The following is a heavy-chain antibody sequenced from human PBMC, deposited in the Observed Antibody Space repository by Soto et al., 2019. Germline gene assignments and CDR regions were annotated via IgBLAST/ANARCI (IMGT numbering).Heavy chain of an antibody. D-gene: IGHD2-21*02. CDR1: GLTFNTSG. J-gene: IGHJ6*02. V-gene: IGHV3-30*03. CDR2: ISYDGATQ. CDR3: ATKARVTNYLYYGMDV. Sequence: QVQLVESGGGVVRPGASLRLSCEVSGLTFNTSGMHWVRQAPGKGLEWLAVISYDGATQYYGDTVKGRFTISRDNSKNTLFLHMGRLRAEDTAMYYCATKARVTNYLYYGMDVWGLGTTVTVSS.